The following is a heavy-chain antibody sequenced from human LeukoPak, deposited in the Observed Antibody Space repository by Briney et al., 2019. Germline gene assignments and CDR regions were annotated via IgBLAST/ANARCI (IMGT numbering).Heavy chain of an antibody. Sequence: SETLSLTCAVYGGSFSGYYRSWIRQPPGKGLEWIGEINHSGSTNYNPSLKSRVTISVDTSKNQFSLKLSSVTAADTAVYYCARVQYGGNSMDAFDIWGQGTMVTVSS. V-gene: IGHV4-34*01. CDR3: ARVQYGGNSMDAFDI. J-gene: IGHJ3*02. CDR2: INHSGST. D-gene: IGHD4-23*01. CDR1: GGSFSGYY.